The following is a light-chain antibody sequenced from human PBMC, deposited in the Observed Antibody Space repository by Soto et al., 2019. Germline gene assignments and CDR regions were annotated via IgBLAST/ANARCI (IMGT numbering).Light chain of an antibody. CDR2: EVS. CDR1: SGDVGGYNY. Sequence: QSVLTQAACGSGSPGQSITIAWTGTSGDVGGYNYVSWYQQHPGKAPKLMIYEVSNRPSGVSNRFSGSKSGNTASLTISGLQAEDEADSYWTSYTRSSTPVLGTGPKVNVL. J-gene: IGLJ1*01. CDR3: TSYTRSSTPV. V-gene: IGLV2-14*01.